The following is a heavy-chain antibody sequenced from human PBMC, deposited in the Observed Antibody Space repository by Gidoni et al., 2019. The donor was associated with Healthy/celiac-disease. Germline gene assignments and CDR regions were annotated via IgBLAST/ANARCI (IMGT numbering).Heavy chain of an antibody. J-gene: IGHJ3*02. CDR2: IGTAGDT. CDR3: ARGKSDAFDI. Sequence: EVQMVESGGGLVQPGGSLRRSCAASGFTFSNYDMHWVRQATGQGLEWVSAIGTAGDTYYPGSVKGRFTISRENAKNSLYLQMNSLRAGDTAVYYCARGKSDAFDIWGQGTMVTVSS. V-gene: IGHV3-13*01. CDR1: GFTFSNYD. D-gene: IGHD6-13*01.